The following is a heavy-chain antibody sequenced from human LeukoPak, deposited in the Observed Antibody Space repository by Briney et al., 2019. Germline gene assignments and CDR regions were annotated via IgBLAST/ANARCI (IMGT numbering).Heavy chain of an antibody. Sequence: GGSLRLSCVGSTFIFGSYSMNWVRQAPGKGLEWVSYISETSNHRYYADSVKGRFTISRDNAQNSLYLQKNSLSAEDTGIYYCARDRATKARIGGMDGWGQGTTVIVSS. CDR1: TFIFGSYS. CDR2: ISETSNHR. J-gene: IGHJ6*02. D-gene: IGHD5-24*01. V-gene: IGHV3-21*06. CDR3: ARDRATKARIGGMDG.